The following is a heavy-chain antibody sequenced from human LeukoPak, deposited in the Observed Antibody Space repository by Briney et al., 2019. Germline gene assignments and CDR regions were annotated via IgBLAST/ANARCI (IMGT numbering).Heavy chain of an antibody. J-gene: IGHJ4*02. V-gene: IGHV3-30-3*01. CDR1: GFTFSNYA. D-gene: IGHD2-2*01. CDR3: ARRYCSSTSCLFDY. CDR2: TSYDGINK. Sequence: GRSLRLSCAASGFTFSNYAMHWVRQAPGKGLEWVAVTSYDGINKYYADSVKGRFTISRDNSKNTLYLQMNSLRAEDTAVYYCARRYCSSTSCLFDYWGQGTLVTVSS.